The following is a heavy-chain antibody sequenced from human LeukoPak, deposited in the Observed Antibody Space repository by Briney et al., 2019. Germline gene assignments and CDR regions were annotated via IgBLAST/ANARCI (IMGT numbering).Heavy chain of an antibody. Sequence: SQTLSLTCTVSGGSISSGDYYWSWIRQPPGKGLEWIGYIYYSGSTYYNPSLKSRITISVDTSKNQFSLKLSSVTAADTAVYYCARSDRDYGSGSYYTPSLEYWGQGTLVTVSS. V-gene: IGHV4-30-4*01. CDR1: GGSISSGDYY. D-gene: IGHD3-10*01. CDR2: IYYSGST. J-gene: IGHJ4*02. CDR3: ARSDRDYGSGSYYTPSLEY.